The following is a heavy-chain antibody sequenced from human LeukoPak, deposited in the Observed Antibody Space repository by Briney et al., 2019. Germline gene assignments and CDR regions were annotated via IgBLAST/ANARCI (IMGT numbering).Heavy chain of an antibody. V-gene: IGHV3-48*04. CDR2: ISSSSSTI. D-gene: IGHD6-25*01. CDR3: ARGGAARPDY. Sequence: GGSLRLSCAASGFTFSSYGMNWVRQAPGKGLEWLAYISSSSSTISYADSVKGRFTISRDNAKNSLYLQLHSLRAEDTAVFYCARGGAARPDYWGQGTLVTDSS. J-gene: IGHJ4*02. CDR1: GFTFSSYG.